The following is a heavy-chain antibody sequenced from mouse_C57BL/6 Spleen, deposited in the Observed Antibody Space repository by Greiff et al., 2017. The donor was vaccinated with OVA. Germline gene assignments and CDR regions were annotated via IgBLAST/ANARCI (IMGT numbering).Heavy chain of an antibody. V-gene: IGHV1-64*01. CDR2: IHPNSGST. Sequence: VQLQQPGAELVKPGASVKLSCKASGYTFTSYWMHWVKQRPGQGLEWIGMIHPNSGSTNYNEKFKSKATLTVDKSSSTAYMQLSSLTSEDSAVYYCARRDDGYYEKDYYAMDYWGQGTSVTVSS. D-gene: IGHD2-3*01. CDR1: GYTFTSYW. CDR3: ARRDDGYYEKDYYAMDY. J-gene: IGHJ4*01.